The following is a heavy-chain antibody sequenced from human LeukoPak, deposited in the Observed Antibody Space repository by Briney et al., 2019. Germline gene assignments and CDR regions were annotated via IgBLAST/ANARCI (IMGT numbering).Heavy chain of an antibody. D-gene: IGHD3-10*01. J-gene: IGHJ3*02. CDR2: ISYDGSNK. Sequence: PGGSLRLSCAASGFTFSSYGMHWVRQAPGKGLEWVAVISYDGSNKYYADSVKGRFTISRDNSKNTLYLQMNSLRAEDTAVYYCAKPVSRVTMVRGVIILDAFGIWGQGTMVTVSS. CDR3: AKPVSRVTMVRGVIILDAFGI. V-gene: IGHV3-30*18. CDR1: GFTFSSYG.